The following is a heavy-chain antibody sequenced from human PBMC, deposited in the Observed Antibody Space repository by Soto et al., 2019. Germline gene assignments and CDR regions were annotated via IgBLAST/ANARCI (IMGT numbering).Heavy chain of an antibody. CDR2: IYYSGTT. CDR1: GGSISSGDYY. V-gene: IGHV4-31*03. D-gene: IGHD4-17*01. CDR3: ARTSGDYGLSKYFQH. J-gene: IGHJ1*01. Sequence: QVQLQESGPGLVEPSQTLSLICTVSGGSISSGDYYWSWIRQLPGKGLEWIGYIYYSGTTFHNQSLKSRVSIAVDTSKNLFSLKLSSVTAADTAVYYCARTSGDYGLSKYFQHWGQGTLVTVSS.